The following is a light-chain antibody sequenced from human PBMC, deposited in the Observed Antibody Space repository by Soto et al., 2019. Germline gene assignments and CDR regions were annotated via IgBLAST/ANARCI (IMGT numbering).Light chain of an antibody. CDR1: QDIGID. V-gene: IGKV1-17*01. J-gene: IGKJ1*01. CDR2: AAS. Sequence: DIQMTHSPSSLSASVGDRFIITCRASQDIGIDLDWYKQKPGKAAERLIYAASNLQSGVPSRFSGSGSGTEFTLTISSLQPEDFETYYCLQHDNFPWTLGQGTMV. CDR3: LQHDNFPWT.